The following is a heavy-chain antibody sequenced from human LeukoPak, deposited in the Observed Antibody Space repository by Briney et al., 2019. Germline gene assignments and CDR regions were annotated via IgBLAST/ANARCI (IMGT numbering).Heavy chain of an antibody. V-gene: IGHV3-53*01. J-gene: IGHJ4*02. CDR2: IYSDGST. D-gene: IGHD2/OR15-2a*01. CDR1: GFTVSSSY. Sequence: GGSLRLSCAASGFTVSSSYMSWVRQAPGKGLEWVSVIYSDGSTYYPDSVKGRFTISRDNSRNTLYLQMSSLRAEDTAVYYCARDSLSPPQGDSWGQGTLVTVSS. CDR3: ARDSLSPPQGDS.